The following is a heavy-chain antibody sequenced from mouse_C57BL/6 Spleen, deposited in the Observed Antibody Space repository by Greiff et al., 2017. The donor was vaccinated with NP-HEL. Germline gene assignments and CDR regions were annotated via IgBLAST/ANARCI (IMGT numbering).Heavy chain of an antibody. V-gene: IGHV3-1*01. CDR3: ARSLYYGSSDWYFDV. CDR2: ISYSGST. D-gene: IGHD1-1*01. CDR1: GYSITSGYD. J-gene: IGHJ1*03. Sequence: EVQRVESGPGMVKPSQSLSLTCTVTGYSITSGYDWHWIRHFPGNKLEWMGYISYSGSTNYNPSLKSRISLTHDTSKNHFFLKLNSVTTEDTATYYCARSLYYGSSDWYFDVWGTGTTVTVSS.